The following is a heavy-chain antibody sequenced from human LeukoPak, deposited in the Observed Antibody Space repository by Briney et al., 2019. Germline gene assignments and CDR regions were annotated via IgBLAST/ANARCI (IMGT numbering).Heavy chain of an antibody. Sequence: GGSLRLSCAASGFSFISYGMHWVRQAPGKGLEWVGVISDDGRSKDYADSVKGRFTISRNNSKDTLYLQMNSLRDEDTAVYYCARHPGQQSLANWFDPWGQGTLVTVSS. D-gene: IGHD5-24*01. V-gene: IGHV3-30*03. J-gene: IGHJ5*02. CDR2: ISDDGRSK. CDR3: ARHPGQQSLANWFDP. CDR1: GFSFISYG.